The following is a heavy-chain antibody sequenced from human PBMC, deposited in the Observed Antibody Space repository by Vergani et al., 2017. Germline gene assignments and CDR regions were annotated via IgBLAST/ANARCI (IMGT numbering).Heavy chain of an antibody. CDR1: GFTFSSYG. D-gene: IGHD4-17*01. V-gene: IGHV3-30*18. CDR3: ANSAYGDYGVGFDY. CDR2: ISYDGSNK. J-gene: IGHJ4*02. Sequence: VQLVETGGGLIQPGGSLRLSCAASGFTFSSYGMHWVRQAPGKGLEWVAVISYDGSNKYYADSVKGRFTISRDNSKNTLYLQMNSLRAEDTAVYYCANSAYGDYGVGFDYWGQGTLVTVSS.